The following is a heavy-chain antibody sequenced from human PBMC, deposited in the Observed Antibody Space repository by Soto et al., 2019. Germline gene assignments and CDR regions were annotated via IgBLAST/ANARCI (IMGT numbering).Heavy chain of an antibody. CDR3: ARLFTPGYGMDV. V-gene: IGHV4-39*01. CDR1: GGSISSSSYY. J-gene: IGHJ6*02. Sequence: QLQLQESGPGLVKPSETLSLTCTVSGGSISSSSYYWGWIRQPPGKGLEWIGSIYYSGSTYYNPSLKSRVTISVDTSKNQFSLKLSSVTAADTAVYYCARLFTPGYGMDVWGQGTTVTVSS. CDR2: IYYSGST.